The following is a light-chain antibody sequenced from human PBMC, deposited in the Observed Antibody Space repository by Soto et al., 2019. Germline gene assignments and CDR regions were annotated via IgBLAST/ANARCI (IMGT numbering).Light chain of an antibody. CDR3: QQYNNWPFIP. J-gene: IGKJ5*01. V-gene: IGKV3-15*01. CDR2: GAS. Sequence: GMTQSPATLSVSTGERATLSCRASHSVRGNLAWYQQKPGQSPRLLIYGASSRATGIPVRFSGSGSGTEFTLTISSLQSEDFAVYYCQQYNNWPFIPFGQGTRLEI. CDR1: HSVRGN.